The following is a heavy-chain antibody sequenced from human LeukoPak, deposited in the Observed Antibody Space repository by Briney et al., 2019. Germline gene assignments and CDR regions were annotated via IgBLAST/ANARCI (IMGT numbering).Heavy chain of an antibody. CDR3: ARGGLTTPGFDY. V-gene: IGHV3-23*01. Sequence: PGGSLRLSCVASGFTFSNSAMSWVRQAPGKGLEWVSAITGSSAGTYYADSMKGRFTISRDNSKNTLYLQMNSLRAEDTAVYYCARGGLTTPGFDYWGQGTLVTVSS. CDR2: ITGSSAGT. J-gene: IGHJ4*02. CDR1: GFTFSNSA. D-gene: IGHD4-17*01.